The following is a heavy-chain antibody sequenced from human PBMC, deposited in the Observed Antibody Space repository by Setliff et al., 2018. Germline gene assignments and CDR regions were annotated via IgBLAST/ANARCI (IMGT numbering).Heavy chain of an antibody. V-gene: IGHV1-69*05. CDR2: TIPVFGTT. J-gene: IGHJ6*03. CDR1: GGTIRNYG. Sequence: SVKFSCKASGGTIRNYGISWGRQAPGQGLEWMGGTIPVFGTTDYSQKFQGRVTIITDESTSTAFMQLSSMRSEDTAVYYCVREGVDTRSSTDYRYYMDVWGKGTTVTSP. CDR3: VREGVDTRSSTDYRYYMDV. D-gene: IGHD5-18*01.